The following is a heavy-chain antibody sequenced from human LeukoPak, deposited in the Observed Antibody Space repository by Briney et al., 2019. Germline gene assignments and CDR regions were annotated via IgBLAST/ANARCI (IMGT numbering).Heavy chain of an antibody. Sequence: ASVNVSCKSSRYTFTGYYVHSVRQAPGQELEWMGRINPNSWDTNYAQKFQGRVTLTRATSISTDYMELSRLRSDDTAVYSCAREYCGGDCFPDYWGQGTLVPVSS. V-gene: IGHV1-2*06. D-gene: IGHD2-21*02. CDR2: INPNSWDT. CDR1: RYTFTGYY. J-gene: IGHJ4*02. CDR3: AREYCGGDCFPDY.